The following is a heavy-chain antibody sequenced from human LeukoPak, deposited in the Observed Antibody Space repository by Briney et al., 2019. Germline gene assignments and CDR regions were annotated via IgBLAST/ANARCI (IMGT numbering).Heavy chain of an antibody. D-gene: IGHD3-22*01. CDR1: GFTVSSNY. CDR3: ARDSSGQKNFDY. CDR2: IYSGGST. J-gene: IGHJ4*02. V-gene: IGHV3-53*01. Sequence: GGSLRLSCAASGFTVSSNYMSWVRQAPGKGLEWVSVIYSGGSTYYADSVKGRFTISRDNSKNTLYLQMNSLRAEDTAVYYCARDSSGQKNFDYWGKGTLVTVSS.